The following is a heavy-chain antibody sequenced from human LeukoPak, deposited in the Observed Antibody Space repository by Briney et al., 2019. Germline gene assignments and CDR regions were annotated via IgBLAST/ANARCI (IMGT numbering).Heavy chain of an antibody. CDR3: ASSLTPGDGYNSRPFDY. Sequence: PGGSLRLSCAASGFTFSNYWMSWVRQAPGKGLEWVTIIKYDGSQKYYADSVKGRFTISRDNAKNSLHLQMNSLRAEDTAVYYCASSLTPGDGYNSRPFDYWGQGTLVTVSS. D-gene: IGHD5-24*01. V-gene: IGHV3-7*01. J-gene: IGHJ4*02. CDR2: IKYDGSQK. CDR1: GFTFSNYW.